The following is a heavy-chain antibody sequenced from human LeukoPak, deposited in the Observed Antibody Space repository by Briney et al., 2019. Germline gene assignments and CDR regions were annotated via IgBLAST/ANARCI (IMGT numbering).Heavy chain of an antibody. V-gene: IGHV4-39*07. CDR3: ARDLPRGSSGYPDAFDI. Sequence: SETLSLTCTVSGGSISNSNSFWAWIRQPPGKGLEWIGTIYYSGITHYSPSLKSRVTISVDTSKNQFSLKLSSVTAADTAVYYCARDLPRGSSGYPDAFDIWGQGTMVTVSS. CDR2: IYYSGIT. J-gene: IGHJ3*02. CDR1: GGSISNSNSF. D-gene: IGHD3-22*01.